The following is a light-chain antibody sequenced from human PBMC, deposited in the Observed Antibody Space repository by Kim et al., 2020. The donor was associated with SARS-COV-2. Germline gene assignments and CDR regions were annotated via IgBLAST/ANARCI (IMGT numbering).Light chain of an antibody. CDR2: GAS. Sequence: EIVLTQSPVTLSLSPGERATLSCRASQSVNDNYLAWYQQRPGQAPRLLISGASSRDTGIPDRFSGSGSGTDFTLTISRLEPEDCAVYYCQQYGSSTETFGQGTKVDIK. V-gene: IGKV3-20*01. CDR1: QSVNDNY. J-gene: IGKJ1*01. CDR3: QQYGSSTET.